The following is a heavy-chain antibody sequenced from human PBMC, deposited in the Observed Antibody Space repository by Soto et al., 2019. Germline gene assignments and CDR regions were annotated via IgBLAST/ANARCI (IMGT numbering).Heavy chain of an antibody. V-gene: IGHV1-3*05. CDR2: INAGNGNT. Sequence: QVQLVQSGAEEKKPGASVKVSCKATGYTFTSYAMHWVRQAPGQRLEWMGWINAGNGNTKYSQKFQGRVTITRDTSASTAYMELSSLRSEDTAVYYCARGITLPTPLDYWGQGTLVTVSS. CDR3: ARGITLPTPLDY. CDR1: GYTFTSYA. J-gene: IGHJ4*02. D-gene: IGHD1-20*01.